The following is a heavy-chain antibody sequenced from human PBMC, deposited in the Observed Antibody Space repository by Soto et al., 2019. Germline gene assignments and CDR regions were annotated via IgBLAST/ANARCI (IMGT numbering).Heavy chain of an antibody. CDR1: GYSFTSYW. V-gene: IGHV5-10-1*01. Sequence: GESLKISCKGSGYSFTSYWISWVRQMPGKGLEWMGRIDPSDSYTNYSPSFQGHVTISADKSISTAYLQWSSLKASDTAMYYCARHPVYSSSSGARRGYYYYGMDVWGQGTTVTVPS. D-gene: IGHD6-6*01. CDR2: IDPSDSYT. J-gene: IGHJ6*02. CDR3: ARHPVYSSSSGARRGYYYYGMDV.